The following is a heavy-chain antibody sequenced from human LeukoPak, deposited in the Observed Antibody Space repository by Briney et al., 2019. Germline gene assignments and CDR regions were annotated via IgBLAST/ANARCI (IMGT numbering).Heavy chain of an antibody. CDR1: GFTFSSYS. CDR3: ARGVRSSGYYFDY. V-gene: IGHV3-21*01. Sequence: GGSLRLSCAASGFTFSSYSMNWVRQAPGKGLEWVSSISSSSSYIYYADSVKGRFTISRDNAKNSLYLQMNSLRAEDTAVYYCARGVRSSGYYFDYWGQGTLVTVSS. J-gene: IGHJ4*02. D-gene: IGHD3-22*01. CDR2: ISSSSSYI.